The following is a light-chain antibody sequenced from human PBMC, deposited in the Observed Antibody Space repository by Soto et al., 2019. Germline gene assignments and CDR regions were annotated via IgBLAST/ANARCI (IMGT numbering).Light chain of an antibody. Sequence: DIVMTQSPLSLPVTSGAPASISCRSSQSLLNTNEEYYLDWYLVKPGQSPQLLIYLGSNRASGVPDRFSGSGSGTDFTLKISRVEAEDVGVYYCMQTLQTPNTFGQGTRLEIK. CDR3: MQTLQTPNT. CDR1: QSLLNTNEEYY. CDR2: LGS. V-gene: IGKV2-28*01. J-gene: IGKJ5*01.